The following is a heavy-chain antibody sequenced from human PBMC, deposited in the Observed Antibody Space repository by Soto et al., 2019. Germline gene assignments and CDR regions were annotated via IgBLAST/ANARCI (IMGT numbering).Heavy chain of an antibody. CDR1: GFTFSSYA. CDR3: ASAQHPSYYFDY. Sequence: GGSLRLSCAASGFTFSSYAMHWVRQAPGKGLEWVAVISYDGSNKYYADSVKGRFTISRDNSKNTLYLQMNSLRAEDTAVYYCASAQHPSYYFDYWGQGTLVTVSS. CDR2: ISYDGSNK. D-gene: IGHD2-21*01. V-gene: IGHV3-30-3*01. J-gene: IGHJ4*02.